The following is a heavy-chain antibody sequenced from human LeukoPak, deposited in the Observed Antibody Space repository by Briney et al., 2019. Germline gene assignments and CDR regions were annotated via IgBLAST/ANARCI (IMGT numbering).Heavy chain of an antibody. Sequence: PGGSLSLSCAVSGFTFSNAWLSWVRQAPAEGLEWVGRIKSKTGGGTTDYAAPVKGSFTSSRDDSKNTLYQQMNSLKTEHTAVYYWTTFLYDYVWGSYRWFDYWGQGTLVTVSS. CDR2: IKSKTGGGTT. J-gene: IGHJ5*01. CDR3: TTFLYDYVWGSYRWFDY. CDR1: GFTFSNAW. D-gene: IGHD3-16*02. V-gene: IGHV3-15*01.